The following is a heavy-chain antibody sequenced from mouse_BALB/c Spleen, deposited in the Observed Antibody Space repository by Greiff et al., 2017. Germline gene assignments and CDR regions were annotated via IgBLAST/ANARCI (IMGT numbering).Heavy chain of an antibody. V-gene: IGHV5-17*02. D-gene: IGHD1-1*01. CDR1: GFTFSSFG. J-gene: IGHJ2*01. CDR2: ISSGSSTI. Sequence: EVMLVESGGGLVQPGGSRKLSCAASGFTFSSFGMHWVRQAPEKGLEWVAYISSGSSTIYYADTVKGRFTISRDNPKNTLFLQMTSLRSEDTAMYYCARSDYYGRDFDYWGQGTTLTVSS. CDR3: ARSDYYGRDFDY.